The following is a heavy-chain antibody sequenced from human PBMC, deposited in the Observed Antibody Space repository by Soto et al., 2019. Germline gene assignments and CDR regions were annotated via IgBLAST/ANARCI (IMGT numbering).Heavy chain of an antibody. CDR3: ARNEVYNGNWYSMNYRMDI. CDR1: GGTFGSNA. Sequence: ASVKVSCKASGGTFGSNAMHWVRQAPGQGLEWMGWINPNSGGTNYAQKFQGWVTMTRDTSISTAYMELSRLRSDDTAVYYCARNEVYNGNWYSMNYRMDIWDQGTTLTVS. CDR2: INPNSGGT. J-gene: IGHJ6*02. V-gene: IGHV1-2*04. D-gene: IGHD1-7*01.